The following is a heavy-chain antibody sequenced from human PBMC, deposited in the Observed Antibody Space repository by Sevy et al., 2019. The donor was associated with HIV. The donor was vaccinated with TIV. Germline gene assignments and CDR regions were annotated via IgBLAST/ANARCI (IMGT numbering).Heavy chain of an antibody. CDR1: GDTFGNYA. D-gene: IGHD5-18*01. J-gene: IGHJ6*02. Sequence: ASVKVSCKASGDTFGNYAIAWVRQAPGQGLEWMGGIIPVFGSANSAQKFQDRVTITADVSTSTAYMELRSLTSEDTAVYYCARSNPDGYSYSYYYGMDVWGQGTTVTVSS. V-gene: IGHV1-69*13. CDR2: IIPVFGSA. CDR3: ARSNPDGYSYSYYYGMDV.